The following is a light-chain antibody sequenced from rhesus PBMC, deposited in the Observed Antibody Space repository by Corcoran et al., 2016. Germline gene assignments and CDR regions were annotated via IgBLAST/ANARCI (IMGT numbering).Light chain of an antibody. CDR1: QGISNW. V-gene: IGKV1-69*01. Sequence: DIQMTQSPSSLSASVGDRVTITCRASQGISNWLAWYQQKPGKPPKLLIYRASNVETGVPSRFSGSGSGTDFTLPISSLHPEDIATYYCQQHDNSPYSFGQGTKVEIK. CDR3: QQHDNSPYS. CDR2: RAS. J-gene: IGKJ2*01.